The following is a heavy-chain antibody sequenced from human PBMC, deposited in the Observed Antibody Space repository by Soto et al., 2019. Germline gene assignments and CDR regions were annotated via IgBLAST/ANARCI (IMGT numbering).Heavy chain of an antibody. V-gene: IGHV4-59*01. J-gene: IGHJ4*02. CDR1: GGSISSYY. CDR2: IYYSGST. D-gene: IGHD3-9*01. Sequence: SETLSLTCTVSGGSISSYYGSWIRQPPGKGLEWIGYIYYSGSTNYNPSLKSRVTISVDTSKNQFSLKLSSVTAADTAVYYCARGGTYYDILTGEVFDYWGQGTLVTVSS. CDR3: ARGGTYYDILTGEVFDY.